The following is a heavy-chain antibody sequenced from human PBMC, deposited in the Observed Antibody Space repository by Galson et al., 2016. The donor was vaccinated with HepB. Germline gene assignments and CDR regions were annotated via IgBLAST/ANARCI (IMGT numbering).Heavy chain of an antibody. J-gene: IGHJ4*02. CDR3: TTYLVGHGGTGY. Sequence: ETLSLTCSVSGGSVNSDQYHWSWIRQPPGKGLQWLGHTYSGRSNTYNPSLKSRVTISIDTSKNQFSLTLSPVTAADTAVYYCTTYLVGHGGTGYWGKGTLVTVSS. D-gene: IGHD3-16*01. CDR2: TYSGRSN. CDR1: GGSVNSDQYH. V-gene: IGHV4-61*01.